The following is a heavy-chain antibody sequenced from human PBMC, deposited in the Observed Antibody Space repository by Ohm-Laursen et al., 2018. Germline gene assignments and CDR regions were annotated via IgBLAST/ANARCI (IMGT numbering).Heavy chain of an antibody. CDR3: ARIPTNYDFWSGYAYYYAMDV. Sequence: SLRLSCTASGLIFSSYEMNWVRQAPGKGLEWVSHISSSATSIFYAGSVKGRFTISRDNAKNSLYLQMDSLRAEDTAVYYCARIPTNYDFWSGYAYYYAMDVWGQGTAVTVSS. J-gene: IGHJ6*02. D-gene: IGHD3-3*01. CDR2: ISSSATSI. CDR1: GLIFSSYE. V-gene: IGHV3-48*03.